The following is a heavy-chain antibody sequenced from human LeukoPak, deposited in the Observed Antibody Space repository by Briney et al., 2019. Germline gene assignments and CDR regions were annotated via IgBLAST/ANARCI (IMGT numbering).Heavy chain of an antibody. CDR1: GFTFSSYD. V-gene: IGHV3-13*01. D-gene: IGHD3-22*01. J-gene: IGHJ4*02. Sequence: GSLRLSCAASGFTFSSYDMHWVCQATGKGLEWVSAIGTAGDTYYPGSVKGRFTISRENAKNSLYLQMNSLRAEDTAVYYCARDGGGPYDSSGSPDYWGQGTLVTVSS. CDR2: IGTAGDT. CDR3: ARDGGGPYDSSGSPDY.